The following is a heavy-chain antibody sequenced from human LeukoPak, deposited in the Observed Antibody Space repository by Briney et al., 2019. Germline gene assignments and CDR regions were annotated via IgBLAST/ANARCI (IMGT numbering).Heavy chain of an antibody. CDR2: IYFGGST. J-gene: IGHJ4*02. Sequence: PSETLSLTCTASGGSISSSTSFWGWIRQPPGKGLEWIGFIYFGGSTYYTPSLKSRITISGDTSNNQFSLTLNSVTAADTAVYYCARGDIAVAGIDYWGQGTLVTVSS. V-gene: IGHV4-39*07. D-gene: IGHD6-19*01. CDR3: ARGDIAVAGIDY. CDR1: GGSISSSTSF.